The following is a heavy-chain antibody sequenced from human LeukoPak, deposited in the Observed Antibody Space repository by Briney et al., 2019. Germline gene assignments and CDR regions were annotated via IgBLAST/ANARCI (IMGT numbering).Heavy chain of an antibody. J-gene: IGHJ4*02. CDR3: TREYYDFWSSPYYFDY. CDR1: GYSISSGYY. CDR2: IYHSGST. D-gene: IGHD3-3*01. Sequence: SETLSLTCTVSGYSISSGYYWGWIRQPPGKGLEWIGSIYHSGSTYYNPSLKSRVTISVDTSKNQLSLNLNSVTAADTAVYYCTREYYDFWSSPYYFDYWGQGTLVTVSS. V-gene: IGHV4-38-2*02.